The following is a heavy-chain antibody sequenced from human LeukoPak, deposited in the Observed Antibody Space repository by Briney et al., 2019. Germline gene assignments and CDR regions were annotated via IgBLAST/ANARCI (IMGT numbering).Heavy chain of an antibody. CDR2: ICNSGGT. Sequence: PSETLSLTCAVSGDSISTYYWSWIRQPPGKGLEWIGCICNSGGTNYNPSLKSRVTISVDTSKNQFSLNLSSVTAADTAVYYCAKTGRPNNSGWYRWFDPWGQGTLVTVSS. J-gene: IGHJ5*02. CDR3: AKTGRPNNSGWYRWFDP. CDR1: GDSISTYY. D-gene: IGHD6-19*01. V-gene: IGHV4-4*09.